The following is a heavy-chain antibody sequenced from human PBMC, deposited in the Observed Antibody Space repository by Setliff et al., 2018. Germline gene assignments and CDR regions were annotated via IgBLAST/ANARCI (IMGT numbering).Heavy chain of an antibody. CDR3: AKEPAISLTEAIRRSYYDYALDV. Sequence: ASVKVSCKASGYTYTNYGITWVRQAPGQGLEWMGWINNYSFKTNYPQKFLGRVTMTTDTGSDTAYMELRNLRSDDAAIYYCAKEPAISLTEAIRRSYYDYALDVWGQGTTVTVSS. CDR1: GYTYTNYG. CDR2: INNYSFKT. J-gene: IGHJ6*02. V-gene: IGHV1-18*01. D-gene: IGHD3-9*01.